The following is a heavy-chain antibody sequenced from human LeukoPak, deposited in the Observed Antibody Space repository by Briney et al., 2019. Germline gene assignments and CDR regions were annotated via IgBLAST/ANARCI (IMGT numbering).Heavy chain of an antibody. CDR1: GFTFSDYY. D-gene: IGHD6-19*01. CDR2: ISGSGGST. V-gene: IGHV3-23*01. Sequence: GGSLRLSCAASGFTFSDYYMNWVRQAPGKGLEWVSAISGSGGSTYYADSVKGRFTISRDNSKNTLYLQMNSLRAEDTAVYYCAKAQWLVRDFDYWGQGTLVTVSS. J-gene: IGHJ4*02. CDR3: AKAQWLVRDFDY.